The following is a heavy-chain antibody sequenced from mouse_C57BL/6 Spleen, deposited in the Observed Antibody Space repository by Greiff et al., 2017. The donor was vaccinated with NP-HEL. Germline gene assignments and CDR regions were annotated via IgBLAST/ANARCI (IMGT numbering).Heavy chain of an antibody. CDR2: INYDGSST. Sequence: EVKLVESEGGLVQPGSSMKLSCTASGFTFSDYYMAWVRQVPEKGLEWVANINYDGSSTYYLDSLKSRFIFSRDNAKNILYLQMSSLKSEDTATYYCARDLSNYGGDWYFDVWGTGTTVTVSS. CDR1: GFTFSDYY. D-gene: IGHD2-5*01. J-gene: IGHJ1*03. V-gene: IGHV5-16*01. CDR3: ARDLSNYGGDWYFDV.